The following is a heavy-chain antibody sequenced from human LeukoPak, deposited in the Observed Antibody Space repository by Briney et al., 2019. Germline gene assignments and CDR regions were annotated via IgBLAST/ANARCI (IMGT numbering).Heavy chain of an antibody. CDR1: GFIFSDYF. D-gene: IGHD5-12*01. Sequence: GGSLRLSCAASGFIFSDYFISWIRQAPGKGLEWVSYISGSGTTIYYADSVKGRFTISRDNAKNSLYLQMNSLRAEDTAVFYCARVPGGGYDPYFDYWGQGNLVTVSS. CDR3: ARVPGGGYDPYFDY. J-gene: IGHJ4*02. V-gene: IGHV3-11*01. CDR2: ISGSGTTI.